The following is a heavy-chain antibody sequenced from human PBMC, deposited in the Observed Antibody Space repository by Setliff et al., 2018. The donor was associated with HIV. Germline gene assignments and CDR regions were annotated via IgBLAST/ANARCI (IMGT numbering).Heavy chain of an antibody. V-gene: IGHV3-7*01. CDR2: INQDGSAK. CDR1: GFPFSNYW. J-gene: IGHJ4*02. D-gene: IGHD1-1*01. CDR3: ARHGGYNYDMSFHY. Sequence: GGSLRLSCAASGFPFSNYWMGWVRQAPGKGLEWVANINQDGSAKDYVDSVKGRFTISRDNAKNSLYLQMNSLRAGDTAMYFCARHGGYNYDMSFHYWGQGTLVTVS.